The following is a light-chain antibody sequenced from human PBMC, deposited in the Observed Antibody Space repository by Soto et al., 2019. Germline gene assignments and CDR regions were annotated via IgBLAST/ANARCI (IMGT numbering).Light chain of an antibody. CDR2: DTS. Sequence: EILLTQSPSTLSLSPGERATLSCRASQSVSSSLAWYQQKPGQSPRLLIYDTSNRTTGIPARFSGSGSGTDFTLTISSLEPEDFAVYYCQQRTNWRITFGQGTRLEIK. J-gene: IGKJ5*01. CDR1: QSVSSS. V-gene: IGKV3-11*01. CDR3: QQRTNWRIT.